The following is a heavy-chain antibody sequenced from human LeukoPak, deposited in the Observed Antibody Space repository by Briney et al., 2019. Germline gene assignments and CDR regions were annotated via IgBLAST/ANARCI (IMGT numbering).Heavy chain of an antibody. CDR3: ARDLGSSSWTTNWFDP. D-gene: IGHD6-13*01. CDR2: IWYDGSSK. J-gene: IGHJ5*02. CDR1: GFTFSNYW. V-gene: IGHV3-33*08. Sequence: GGSLRLSCAASGFTFSNYWVHWVRQAPGKGLEWVAVIWYDGSSKYYADSVKGRFTISRDNSKNTLYLQMNSLRVEDTAVYYCARDLGSSSWTTNWFDPWGQGTLVTVSS.